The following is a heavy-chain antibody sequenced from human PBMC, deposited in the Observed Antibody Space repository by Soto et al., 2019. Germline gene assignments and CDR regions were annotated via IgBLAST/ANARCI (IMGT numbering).Heavy chain of an antibody. CDR2: ISGSGGST. J-gene: IGHJ4*02. Sequence: GGSLRLSCAASGFTFSSYAMSWVRQAPGKGLEWVSAISGSGGSTYYADSVKGRFTISRDNAKNSLFLQMNSLRDEDTAVYYCARKGVAFDYWGQGALVTVSS. V-gene: IGHV3-23*01. CDR1: GFTFSSYA. D-gene: IGHD3-3*01. CDR3: ARKGVAFDY.